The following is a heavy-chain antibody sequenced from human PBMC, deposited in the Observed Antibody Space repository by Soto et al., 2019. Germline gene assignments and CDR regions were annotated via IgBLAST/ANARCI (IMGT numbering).Heavy chain of an antibody. D-gene: IGHD3-9*01. CDR3: ASPGVILTGYYINYYGMDV. Sequence: QVQLVQSGAEVKKPGSSVKVSCKASGGTFSSYAISWVRQAPGQGLEWMGGIIPIFGTANYAQKFQGRVTITADESTSTAYMELSSLRSEDTAVYYCASPGVILTGYYINYYGMDVWGQGTTVTVSS. CDR1: GGTFSSYA. CDR2: IIPIFGTA. J-gene: IGHJ6*02. V-gene: IGHV1-69*01.